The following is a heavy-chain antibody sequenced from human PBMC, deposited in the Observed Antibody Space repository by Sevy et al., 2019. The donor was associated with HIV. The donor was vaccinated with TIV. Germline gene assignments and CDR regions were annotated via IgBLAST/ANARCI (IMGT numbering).Heavy chain of an antibody. CDR2: INHSGST. Sequence: SETLSLTCAVYGGSFSGYYWSWIRQPPGKGLEWIGEINHSGSTNYNPSLKSRVTISVDTSKNQFSLKLSSVTAADTAVYYCERGQRGYYDSSGLFGWGQGTLVTVSS. J-gene: IGHJ4*02. CDR1: GGSFSGYY. V-gene: IGHV4-34*01. CDR3: ERGQRGYYDSSGLFG. D-gene: IGHD3-22*01.